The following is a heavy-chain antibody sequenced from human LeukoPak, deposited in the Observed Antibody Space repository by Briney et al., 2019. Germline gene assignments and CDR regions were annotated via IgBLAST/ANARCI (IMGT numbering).Heavy chain of an antibody. Sequence: SETLSLTCTVSGYSISSGYYWGWIRQPPGKGLEWIGSIYSGNTYYSPSLKSRLTISVDTSKNQFSLRLSSVTAADTAVYYCAKHQESMIRGVLYHMDVWGKGTTVSISS. CDR2: IYSGNT. D-gene: IGHD3-10*01. J-gene: IGHJ6*03. CDR3: AKHQESMIRGVLYHMDV. V-gene: IGHV4-38-2*02. CDR1: GYSISSGYY.